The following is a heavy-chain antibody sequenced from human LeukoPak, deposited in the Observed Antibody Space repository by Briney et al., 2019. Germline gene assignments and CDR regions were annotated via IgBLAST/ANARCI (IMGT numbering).Heavy chain of an antibody. J-gene: IGHJ3*01. Sequence: LPGRSLRLSCAASGFTFSSYGMSWVRQAPGKGLEWVSAISISGVSTYYADSVMGRFSISRDNPKSTVSLQMSSLRAEDTALYYCVRDLHWGCFDVWGQGTMVTVSS. CDR2: ISISGVST. D-gene: IGHD7-27*01. CDR1: GFTFSSYG. V-gene: IGHV3-23*01. CDR3: VRDLHWGCFDV.